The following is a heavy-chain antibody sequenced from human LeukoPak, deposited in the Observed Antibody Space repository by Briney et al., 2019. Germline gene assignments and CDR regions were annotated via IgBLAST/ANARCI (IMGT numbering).Heavy chain of an antibody. J-gene: IGHJ6*02. CDR2: INPNSGGT. V-gene: IGHV1-2*02. CDR3: ARVKIELWLDYYSAMDV. CDR1: GYTFTGYY. Sequence: GASVKVSCKASGYTFTGYYIHWVRQAPGQGLEWMGWINPNSGGTNYAQKFQGRVTMTRDTSISTAYMELSRLRSGDTAVYYCARVKIELWLDYYSAMDVWGQGTTVTVSS. D-gene: IGHD5-18*01.